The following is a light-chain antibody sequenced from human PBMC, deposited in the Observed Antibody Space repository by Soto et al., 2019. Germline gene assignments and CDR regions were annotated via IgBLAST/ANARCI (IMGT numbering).Light chain of an antibody. CDR3: QQYMSSVT. CDR2: GVS. CDR1: QSVDSTF. J-gene: IGKJ1*01. Sequence: EILLTQSPGSLSMSPGERVTLSCRASQSVDSTFFAWYQKKPGQAPGLLMYGVSKRATGIPDRFSGSGSGTDFTLTITRLEPEDFAVYYCQQYMSSVTFGQGTRVEIK. V-gene: IGKV3-20*01.